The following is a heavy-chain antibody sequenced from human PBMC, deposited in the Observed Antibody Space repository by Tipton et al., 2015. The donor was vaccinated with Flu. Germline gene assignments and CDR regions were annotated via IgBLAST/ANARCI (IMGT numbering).Heavy chain of an antibody. V-gene: IGHV3-9*01. D-gene: IGHD3-10*01. J-gene: IGHJ4*02. CDR1: GFAFEDYA. CDR3: AKDNALRGVHYYFDH. Sequence: SLRLSCAASGFAFEDYAMHWVRQVPGKGLEWIAGISRDSGSIGYGDSMKGRFTISRDNAKNSLYLRMNSVTAADTALYYCAKDNALRGVHYYFDHWGQGALVTVSS. CDR2: ISRDSGSI.